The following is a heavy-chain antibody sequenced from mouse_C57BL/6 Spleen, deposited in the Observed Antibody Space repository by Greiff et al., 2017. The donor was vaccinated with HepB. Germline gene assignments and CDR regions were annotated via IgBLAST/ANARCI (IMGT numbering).Heavy chain of an antibody. CDR2: IDTSDSYT. Sequence: QVQLQQSGAELVKPGASVKLSCKASGYTFTSYWMQWVKQRPGQGLEWIGEIDTSDSYTNYNQKFKGKATLTVDTSSSTAYMQLSSLTSEDSAVYYCARYYYGSLWYFDVWGTGTTVTVSS. V-gene: IGHV1-50*01. CDR3: ARYYYGSLWYFDV. D-gene: IGHD1-1*01. CDR1: GYTFTSYW. J-gene: IGHJ1*03.